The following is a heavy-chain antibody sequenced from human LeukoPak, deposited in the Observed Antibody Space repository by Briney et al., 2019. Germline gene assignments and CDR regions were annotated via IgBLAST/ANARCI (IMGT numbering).Heavy chain of an antibody. CDR1: GFTFSSYE. D-gene: IGHD6-19*01. V-gene: IGHV3-48*03. Sequence: GGSLRLSCAASGFTFSSYEMNWVRQAPGKGLEWVSYISSSGSTRYYADSVKGRFTVSRDNDKNSLYLQMNSLRGEDTAVYYCARGLSTAVAGFDYWGQGSLVTVSS. J-gene: IGHJ4*02. CDR3: ARGLSTAVAGFDY. CDR2: ISSSGSTR.